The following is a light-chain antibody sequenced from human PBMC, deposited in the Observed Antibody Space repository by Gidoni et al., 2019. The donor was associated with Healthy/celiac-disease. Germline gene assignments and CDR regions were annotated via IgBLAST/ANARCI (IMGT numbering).Light chain of an antibody. Sequence: DIVMTQSPDSLAVSLGERATINCKSSQSVLYSSNNQNYLAWYQQKPGQPPKMLIYWASTRESGVPDRFSGSGSGTDFTLTISSLQAEEGAVYYCQQSYSTPGSFGQGTKLEIK. CDR2: WAS. J-gene: IGKJ2*04. V-gene: IGKV4-1*01. CDR3: QQSYSTPGS. CDR1: QSVLYSSNNQNY.